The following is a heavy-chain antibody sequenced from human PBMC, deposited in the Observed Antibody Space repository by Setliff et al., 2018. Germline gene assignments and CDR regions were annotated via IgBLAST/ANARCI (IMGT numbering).Heavy chain of an antibody. V-gene: IGHV4-4*07. J-gene: IGHJ3*02. Sequence: SETLSLTCTVSGVSVASHYWSWIRQPAGRGLEWIGRLYAGGSTNYNPSHKSRATISGDTSNDRLSLRLTSVTAADTAVYYCARGWVLGAFDIWGQGTMVTVSS. CDR3: ARGWVLGAFDI. CDR2: LYAGGST. D-gene: IGHD2-8*01. CDR1: GVSVASHY.